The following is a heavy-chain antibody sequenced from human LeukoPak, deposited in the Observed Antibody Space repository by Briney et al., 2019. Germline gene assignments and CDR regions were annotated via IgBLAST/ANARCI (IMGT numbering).Heavy chain of an antibody. V-gene: IGHV3-30*02. CDR1: GFAFSKYA. D-gene: IGHD4-17*01. J-gene: IGHJ5*02. CDR3: AKDTRATVTTGNWFDP. CDR2: IRYDGGNK. Sequence: PGGSLRLSCAASGFAFSKYAMSWVRQAPGKGLEWVAFIRYDGGNKYYADSVKGRFTISRDNSKNMLYLQMNSLRAEDTAMYYCAKDTRATVTTGNWFDPWGQGTLVTVSS.